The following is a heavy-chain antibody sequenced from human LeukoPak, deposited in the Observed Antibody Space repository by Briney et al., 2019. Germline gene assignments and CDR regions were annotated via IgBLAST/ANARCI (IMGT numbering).Heavy chain of an antibody. J-gene: IGHJ6*03. CDR3: ARDGGLDYYGSGSYYGYYYYYYMDV. Sequence: ASVKVSCKASGYTFTGYYMHWVRQAPGQGLEWMGWISAYNGNTNYAQKLQGRVTMTTDTSTSTAYMELRSLRSDDTAVYYCARDGGLDYYGSGSYYGYYYYYYMDVWGKGTTVTISS. D-gene: IGHD3-10*01. CDR1: GYTFTGYY. CDR2: ISAYNGNT. V-gene: IGHV1-18*04.